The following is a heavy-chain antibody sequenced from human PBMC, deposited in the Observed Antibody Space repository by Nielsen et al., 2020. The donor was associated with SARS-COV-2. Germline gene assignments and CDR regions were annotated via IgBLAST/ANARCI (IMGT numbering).Heavy chain of an antibody. CDR1: GFTFSSYS. Sequence: GESLKISCAASGFTFSSYSMNWVRQAPGKGLEWVSSISSSSSYIYYADSVKGRFTISRDNAKNSLYLQMNSLRAEDTALYYCAKEEVIGYCSGGSCHYYYYGMDVWGQGTTVTVSS. CDR2: ISSSSSYI. CDR3: AKEEVIGYCSGGSCHYYYYGMDV. D-gene: IGHD2-15*01. V-gene: IGHV3-21*04. J-gene: IGHJ6*02.